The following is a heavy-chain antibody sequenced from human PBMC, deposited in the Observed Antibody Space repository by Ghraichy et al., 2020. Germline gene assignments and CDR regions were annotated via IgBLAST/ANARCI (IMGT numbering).Heavy chain of an antibody. CDR3: ANIGLDF. CDR1: GFAFSDHW. D-gene: IGHD2/OR15-2a*01. CDR2: IKEDGSEK. J-gene: IGHJ4*02. V-gene: IGHV3-7*03. Sequence: LSLTCAASGFAFSDHWMDWVRQAPGKGLEWVANIKEDGSEKHYVDSVKGRFTTSRDNAKNSLYLQMDGLRPEDTAMYYCANIGLDFWGQGTLVTVSS.